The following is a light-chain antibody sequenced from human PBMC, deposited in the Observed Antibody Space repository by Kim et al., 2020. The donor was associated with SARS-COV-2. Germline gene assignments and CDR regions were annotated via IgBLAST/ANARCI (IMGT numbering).Light chain of an antibody. V-gene: IGLV7-43*01. CDR1: TGAVTSGYY. CDR2: STS. CDR3: LFYYGGALV. J-gene: IGLJ2*01. Sequence: PGDTGTITCASSTGAVTSGYYPNWFQQKPGQAPRTLIYSTSNKRSWTPARFSGSLLGGKAALTLSGVQPEDEADYYGLFYYGGALVFGGGTQLTVL.